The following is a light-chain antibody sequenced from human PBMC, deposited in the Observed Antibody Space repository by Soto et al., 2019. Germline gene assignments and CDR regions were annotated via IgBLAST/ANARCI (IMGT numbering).Light chain of an antibody. V-gene: IGLV1-40*01. CDR3: QSYDSSPSGYV. J-gene: IGLJ1*01. Sequence: QSVLTQPPSVSGAPGQRVTISCTGSSSNIGARYDVHWYQQLPGTAPKLLIYINNNRPSGVPDRFSGSTSGTSASLAITGLQAEDEADYYCQSYDSSPSGYVFGTGTKLTVL. CDR1: SSNIGARYD. CDR2: INN.